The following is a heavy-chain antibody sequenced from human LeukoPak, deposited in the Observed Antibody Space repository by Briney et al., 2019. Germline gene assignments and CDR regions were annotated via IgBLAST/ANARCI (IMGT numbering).Heavy chain of an antibody. V-gene: IGHV4-59*01. CDR1: GGSISSYY. Sequence: SETLSLTCTVSGGSISSYYWSWIRQPPGKGLEWIGYIYYSGSTNYNPSLKSRATISVDTSKNQFSLKLSSVTAADTAVYYCAREARSGFDYWGQGTLVTVSS. CDR2: IYYSGST. J-gene: IGHJ4*02. D-gene: IGHD1-26*01. CDR3: AREARSGFDY.